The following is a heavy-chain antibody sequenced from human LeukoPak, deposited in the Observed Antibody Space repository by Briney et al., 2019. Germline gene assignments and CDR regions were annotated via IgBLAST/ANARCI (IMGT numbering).Heavy chain of an antibody. V-gene: IGHV2-70*04. CDR1: GFSLTTTDMR. D-gene: IGHD2/OR15-2a*01. Sequence: SGPTLVNPTQTLTLTCTFSGFSLTTTDMRVSWIRQPPGKALEWLARIDWDDDKYYNTSLKTRLTISKDTSKNQVVLTMTNMDPEDTATYYCARLSGPYYFDYWGQGTLVTVSS. J-gene: IGHJ4*02. CDR2: IDWDDDK. CDR3: ARLSGPYYFDY.